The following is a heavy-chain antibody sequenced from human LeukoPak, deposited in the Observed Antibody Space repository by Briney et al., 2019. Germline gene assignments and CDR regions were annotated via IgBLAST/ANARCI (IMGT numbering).Heavy chain of an antibody. Sequence: PGGSLRLSCSASGFTFSLYAMHWVRQAPGRGLEYVSAITSNGGSTYYADSVKGRFTISRDNSKNTLYLHMSTLRPEDTAMYYCAYSSGYYHWGQGTLVTVSS. CDR1: GFTFSLYA. D-gene: IGHD3-22*01. J-gene: IGHJ1*01. V-gene: IGHV3-64D*06. CDR2: ITSNGGST. CDR3: AYSSGYYH.